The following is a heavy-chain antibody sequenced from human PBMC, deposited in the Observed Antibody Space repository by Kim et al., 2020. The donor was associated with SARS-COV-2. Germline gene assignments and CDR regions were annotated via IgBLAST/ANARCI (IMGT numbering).Heavy chain of an antibody. D-gene: IGHD2-2*01. CDR1: SGSISSSSYS. Sequence: SETLSLTCTVSSGSISSSSYSWGWIRQPPGKGLEWIGSIYYSGSTYYNPSLKSRVTISIDTSKNQFSLKLSSVTAADTAVYYCARDFYCSSSSCSRTPFDFCGQGTLVTVSS. V-gene: IGHV4-39*07. CDR2: IYYSGST. CDR3: ARDFYCSSSSCSRTPFDF. J-gene: IGHJ4*02.